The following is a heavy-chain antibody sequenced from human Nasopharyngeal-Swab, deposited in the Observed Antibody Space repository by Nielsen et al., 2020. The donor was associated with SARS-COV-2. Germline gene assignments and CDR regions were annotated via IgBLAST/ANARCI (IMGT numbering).Heavy chain of an antibody. V-gene: IGHV3-30*18. Sequence: GESLKISCAASGFTFTLYTMNWVRQAAVKGLEWVAVISYDGSNNYYADSVKGRFTISRDNSKNTLSLQMNSLRAEDTAVYYCAKDLRGPYFFWGQGTLVTVSS. CDR3: AKDLRGPYFF. D-gene: IGHD2/OR15-2a*01. CDR2: ISYDGSNN. CDR1: GFTFTLYT. J-gene: IGHJ4*02.